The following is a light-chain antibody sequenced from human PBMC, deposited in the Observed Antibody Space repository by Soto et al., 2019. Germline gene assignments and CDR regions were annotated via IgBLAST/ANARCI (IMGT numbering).Light chain of an antibody. CDR1: ESVNSN. J-gene: IGKJ1*01. CDR2: GAS. V-gene: IGKV3-15*01. Sequence: EVVMTQSPATLSVSPGDRASLSCRASESVNSNVAWYQQIAGQTPRLLIYGASTRATGIPARFSGSGSGTEFTLTISSLQSEDCAVYYCQQYGILWTFGQGTKVEIK. CDR3: QQYGILWT.